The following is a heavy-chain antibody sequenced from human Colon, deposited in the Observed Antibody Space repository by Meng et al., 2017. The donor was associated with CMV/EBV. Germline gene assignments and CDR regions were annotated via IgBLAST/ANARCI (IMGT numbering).Heavy chain of an antibody. V-gene: IGHV1-2*02. CDR3: ATVSGGDFDY. D-gene: IGHD1-26*01. CDR1: GYTFTGYF. CDR2: INPNSGGT. Sequence: QVQLVQAGAEVRKPGASVKVSCKASGYTFTGYFMYWVRQAPGQGLEWMGSINPNSGGTNYAQKFQGRVTMTRDTSINTAYMELSRLRSDDTAVYYCATVSGGDFDYWGQGTLVTVSS. J-gene: IGHJ4*02.